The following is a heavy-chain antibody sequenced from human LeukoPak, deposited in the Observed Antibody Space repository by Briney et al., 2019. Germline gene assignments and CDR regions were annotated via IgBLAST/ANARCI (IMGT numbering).Heavy chain of an antibody. Sequence: SVKVSCKASGGTFSSYAISWVRQAPGQGLEWMGRIIPILGIANYAQKFQGRVTITADKSTSTAYMELSSLRSEDTAAYYCASYSGSYSDDAFDIWGQGTMVTVSS. CDR2: IIPILGIA. J-gene: IGHJ3*02. CDR1: GGTFSSYA. CDR3: ASYSGSYSDDAFDI. V-gene: IGHV1-69*04. D-gene: IGHD1-26*01.